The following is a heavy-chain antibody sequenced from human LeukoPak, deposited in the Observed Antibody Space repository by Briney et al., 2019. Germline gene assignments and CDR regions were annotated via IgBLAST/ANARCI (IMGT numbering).Heavy chain of an antibody. CDR2: MYYSGST. CDR3: ARLGGSSWYVWFDP. V-gene: IGHV4-39*07. D-gene: IGHD6-13*01. J-gene: IGHJ5*02. CDR1: GGSISSSSYY. Sequence: KSSETLSLTCTVSGGSISSSSYYWGWIRQPPGKGLEWIGSMYYSGSTYYNPSLKSRVTISVDTSKNQSSLKLSSVTAADTAVYYCARLGGSSWYVWFDPWGQGTLVTVSS.